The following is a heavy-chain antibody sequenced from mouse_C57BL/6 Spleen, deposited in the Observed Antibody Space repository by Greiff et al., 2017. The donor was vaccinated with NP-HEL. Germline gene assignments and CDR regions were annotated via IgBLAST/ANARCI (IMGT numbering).Heavy chain of an antibody. J-gene: IGHJ4*01. CDR1: GYTFTSYW. D-gene: IGHD4-1*01. V-gene: IGHV1-69*01. Sequence: VQLQQSGAELVMPGASVKLSCKASGYTFTSYWMHWVKQRPGQGLEWIGEIDPSDSYTNYNQTFKGKSTLTVDKSSSTAYMQLSSLTSEDSAVYYCARGGTGTYYAMDYWGQGTSVTVSS. CDR2: IDPSDSYT. CDR3: ARGGTGTYYAMDY.